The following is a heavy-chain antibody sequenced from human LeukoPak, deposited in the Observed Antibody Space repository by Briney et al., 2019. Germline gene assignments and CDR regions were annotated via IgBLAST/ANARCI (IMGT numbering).Heavy chain of an antibody. D-gene: IGHD1-26*01. CDR2: IYTSGST. CDR1: GGSISSYY. J-gene: IGHJ6*03. V-gene: IGHV4-4*08. CDR3: ARAPLRGADYYYYYMDV. Sequence: SETLSLTCTVSGGSISSYYWSWIRQPPGKGLEWIGRIYTSGSTNYNPSLKSRVTISVDTSKNQFSLKLSSVTAADTAVYYCARAPLRGADYYYYYMDVWGKGTTVTISS.